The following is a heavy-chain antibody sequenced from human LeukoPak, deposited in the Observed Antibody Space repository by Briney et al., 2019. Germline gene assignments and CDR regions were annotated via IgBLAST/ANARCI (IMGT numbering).Heavy chain of an antibody. CDR3: ARDAVGWHYFDY. CDR2: ISGGGDRT. CDR1: GFMFASVG. D-gene: IGHD3-10*01. Sequence: GGTLRLSCVASGFMFASVGMNWVRKAPGKGLEWVSSISGGGDRTYYADSVKGRFTISRDNSKNTLYLQMNSLRAEDTAVYYCARDAVGWHYFDYWGQGTLVTVSS. V-gene: IGHV3-23*01. J-gene: IGHJ4*02.